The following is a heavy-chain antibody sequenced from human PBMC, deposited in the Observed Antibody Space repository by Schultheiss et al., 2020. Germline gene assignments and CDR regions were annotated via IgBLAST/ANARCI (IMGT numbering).Heavy chain of an antibody. D-gene: IGHD5-24*01. J-gene: IGHJ5*02. CDR1: GGSFSGYY. CDR3: ARKMATITENWFDP. CDR2: IYYSGIT. V-gene: IGHV4-59*01. Sequence: SETLSLTCAVYGGSFSGYYWSWIRQPPGKGLECLGYIYYSGITNYNPSLKSRVTISIDTSKNQFSLRLSSVTTADTAVYYCARKMATITENWFDPWGQGTLVTVSS.